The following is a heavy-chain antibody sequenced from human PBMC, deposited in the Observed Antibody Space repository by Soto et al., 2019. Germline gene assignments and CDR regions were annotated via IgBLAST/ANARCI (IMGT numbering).Heavy chain of an antibody. CDR2: TYYRSKWYN. Sequence: SQTLSLTCAISGDSVFSNSAAWNWIRQSPSRGLEWLGRTYYRSKWYNDYAVSVKSRITINPDTSKNQFSLQLNSVTPEDTAVYYCARDGGYSYGWSYYGMDVWGQGTTVTVSS. CDR1: GDSVFSNSAA. CDR3: ARDGGYSYGWSYYGMDV. D-gene: IGHD5-18*01. J-gene: IGHJ6*02. V-gene: IGHV6-1*01.